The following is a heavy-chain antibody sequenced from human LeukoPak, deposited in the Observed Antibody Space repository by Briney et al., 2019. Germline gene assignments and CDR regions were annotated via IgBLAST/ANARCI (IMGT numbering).Heavy chain of an antibody. CDR2: INPNSGGT. CDR3: ARDKPPYSSGWYREDWFDP. V-gene: IGHV1-2*02. CDR1: GYTFTSYY. D-gene: IGHD6-19*01. Sequence: GASVKVSCKASGYTFTSYYLHWVRQAPAAGKERKGFINPNSGGTNYAQKFQGRVTMTRDTSISTAYMELSRLRSDDTAVYYCARDKPPYSSGWYREDWFDPWGQGTLVTVAS. J-gene: IGHJ5*02.